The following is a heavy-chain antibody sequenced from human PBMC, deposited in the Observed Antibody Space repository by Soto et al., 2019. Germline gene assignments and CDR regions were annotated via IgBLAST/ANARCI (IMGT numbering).Heavy chain of an antibody. CDR2: INAGNGNT. D-gene: IGHD3-3*01. Sequence: ASVKVSCKASGYTFTSYVMHWVRQAPAQRLEWMGWINAGNGNTKYSQKFQGRVTITRDTSASTAYMELSSLRSEDTAVYYCAGGSMFGGVILWFEPWGQGTLVTVSS. CDR1: GYTFTSYV. V-gene: IGHV1-3*01. CDR3: AGGSMFGGVILWFEP. J-gene: IGHJ5*02.